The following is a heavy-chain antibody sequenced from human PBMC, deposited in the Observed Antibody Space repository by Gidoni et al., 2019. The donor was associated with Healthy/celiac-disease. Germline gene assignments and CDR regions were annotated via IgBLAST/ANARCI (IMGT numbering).Heavy chain of an antibody. CDR1: GFTFSSYG. V-gene: IGHV3-30*18. Sequence: QVQLVESGGGVVQPGRSLRLSCAASGFTFSSYGMHWARQATGKGLEWVAVISYDGSNKYYADSVKGRFTISRDNSKNTLYLQMNSRRAEDTAVYYCAKAGYGGNSDAFDIWGQGTMVTVSS. J-gene: IGHJ3*02. CDR3: AKAGYGGNSDAFDI. D-gene: IGHD4-17*01. CDR2: ISYDGSNK.